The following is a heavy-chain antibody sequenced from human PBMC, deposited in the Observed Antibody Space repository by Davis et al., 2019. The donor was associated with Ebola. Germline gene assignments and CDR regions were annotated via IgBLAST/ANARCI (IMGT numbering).Heavy chain of an antibody. CDR2: IHDSGNT. Sequence: ESLKISCAASGFTFSDYYMSWIRQAPGKGLEWIAYIHDSGNTKYNPSLRSRLIISVDRSKNQFSLKLNSVTAADTAMYYCASGVFGVTYYFDHWGQGALVTVSS. V-gene: IGHV4-59*01. D-gene: IGHD3-3*01. CDR3: ASGVFGVTYYFDH. CDR1: GFTFSDYY. J-gene: IGHJ4*02.